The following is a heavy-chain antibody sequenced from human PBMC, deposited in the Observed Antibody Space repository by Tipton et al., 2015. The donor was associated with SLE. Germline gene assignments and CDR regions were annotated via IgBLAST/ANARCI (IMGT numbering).Heavy chain of an antibody. CDR3: ARSVVATTDIDD. Sequence: QLVQSGAEVKKPGASVKISCKVSGYTSTNYGISWVRQVPGQGLEWIGWISVYNGNTNSAQKLQDRVTLTTDSSTSTTYMELRSLRSDDTAVYYCARSVVATTDIDDWGRGTLVTVSS. CDR1: GYTSTNYG. CDR2: ISVYNGNT. D-gene: IGHD5-12*01. J-gene: IGHJ4*02. V-gene: IGHV1-18*01.